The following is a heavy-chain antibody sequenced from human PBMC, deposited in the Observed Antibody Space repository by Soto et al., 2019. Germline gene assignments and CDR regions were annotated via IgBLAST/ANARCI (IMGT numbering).Heavy chain of an antibody. D-gene: IGHD3-22*01. CDR1: GGSLSDSY. CDR3: ARVGPWVPYYYDSSPYTFENWFDP. Sequence: PSETLSLTCSVSGGSLSDSYWSWIRQTAGKGLEVIGRMFPGGSTNFNPSLKSRVTMSVDTSRNQFTLRLSSVTAADTVVYYCARVGPWVPYYYDSSPYTFENWFDPWGQGTLVTVSS. CDR2: MFPGGST. J-gene: IGHJ5*02. V-gene: IGHV4-4*07.